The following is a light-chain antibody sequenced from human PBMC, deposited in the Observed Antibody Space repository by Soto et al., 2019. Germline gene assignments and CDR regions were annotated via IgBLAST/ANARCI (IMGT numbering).Light chain of an antibody. CDR1: QSVSSY. CDR2: DAS. Sequence: EIVLTQSPATLSLSPGERATLSCRASQSVSSYLAWYQQKPGQAPRLLIYDASTRATGIPARFSGSGSGTDFTLTISSLEPEDFAVYYCQQRSNWPRTFGGGTKVEIK. V-gene: IGKV3-11*01. J-gene: IGKJ4*01. CDR3: QQRSNWPRT.